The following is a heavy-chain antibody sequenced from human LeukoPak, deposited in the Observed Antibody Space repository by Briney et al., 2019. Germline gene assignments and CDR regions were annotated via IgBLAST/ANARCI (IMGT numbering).Heavy chain of an antibody. CDR2: INHSGST. V-gene: IGHV4-34*01. Sequence: PSETLSLTCAVSGGSFSGYYWNWIRQPPGKGLEWIGEINHSGSTSYNPSLKSRVTISVDTSKNQFSLKLTSVTAADTAVYYCARLQYCSGTSCYWFDPWGQGTLVTVSS. CDR3: ARLQYCSGTSCYWFDP. D-gene: IGHD2-2*01. J-gene: IGHJ5*02. CDR1: GGSFSGYY.